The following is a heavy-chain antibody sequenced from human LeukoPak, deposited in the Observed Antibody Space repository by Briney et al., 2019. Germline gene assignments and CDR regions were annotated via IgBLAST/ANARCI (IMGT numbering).Heavy chain of an antibody. CDR3: ARRGYASSWSFDY. CDR2: IYYSGST. Sequence: SETLSLTCTVSGGSISTYDWSWIRQPPGKGLEWIGYIYYSGSTNYNPSLKSRVTISVDTSKNQFSLKLSSVTAADTAVYYCARRGYASSWSFDYWGQGTLVTVSS. CDR1: GGSISTYD. V-gene: IGHV4-59*08. D-gene: IGHD6-13*01. J-gene: IGHJ4*02.